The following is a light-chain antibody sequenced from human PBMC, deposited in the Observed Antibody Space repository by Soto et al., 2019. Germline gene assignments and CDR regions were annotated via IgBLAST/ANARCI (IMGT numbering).Light chain of an antibody. CDR1: SSDVGGYNY. J-gene: IGLJ1*01. CDR3: CSYAGTYTWV. Sequence: QSVLTQPRSVSGSPGQSVTISCTGTSSDVGGYNYVSWYHHPPGKAPKLMIYDVSKRPSGVPDRFSGSKSGNTASLTVSGLQAEDEADYYCCSYAGTYTWVFGSGTKVTVL. CDR2: DVS. V-gene: IGLV2-11*01.